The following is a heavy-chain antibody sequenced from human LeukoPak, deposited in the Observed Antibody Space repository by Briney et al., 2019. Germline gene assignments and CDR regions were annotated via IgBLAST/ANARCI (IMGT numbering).Heavy chain of an antibody. Sequence: SETLSLTCAVYGGSFSGYYWSWIRQPPGKGLEWIGEINHSGSTNYNPSLKSRVTISVDKSENQFSLKLSSVTAADTAVYYCATYCYGSGSDFGVRFDYWGQGTLVTVSS. J-gene: IGHJ4*02. CDR1: GGSFSGYY. CDR2: INHSGST. V-gene: IGHV4-34*01. D-gene: IGHD3-10*01. CDR3: ATYCYGSGSDFGVRFDY.